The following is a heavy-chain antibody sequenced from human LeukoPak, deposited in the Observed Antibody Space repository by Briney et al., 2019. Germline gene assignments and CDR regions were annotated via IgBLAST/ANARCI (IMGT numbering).Heavy chain of an antibody. D-gene: IGHD6-19*01. CDR3: ARGIRVVAGTHAFDI. V-gene: IGHV3-13*04. CDR1: GFTFSSSE. Sequence: GGSLRLSCAASGFTFSSSELHWVRQPTGKGLEWVSGIGAAGDTYYSDSVRGRFTISRENAKNSLYFEMNSLRAGDTAVYYCARGIRVVAGTHAFDIWGQGTVVTVPS. CDR2: IGAAGDT. J-gene: IGHJ3*02.